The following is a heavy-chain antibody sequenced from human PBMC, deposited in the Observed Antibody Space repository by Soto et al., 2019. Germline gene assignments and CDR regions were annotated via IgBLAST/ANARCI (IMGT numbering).Heavy chain of an antibody. CDR2: IWSDGSHE. Sequence: QVQLVESGGGVVQPGRSLRLSCAASEFTFSRHGMHWVGQAPGKGLQWVGVIWSDGSHEVYADSVKGRFIISRDNSKNILYLQMNSLRAEDTAVYYCARERTFGDNKHNYMHVWGTGITVTVSS. CDR1: EFTFSRHG. D-gene: IGHD3-10*01. V-gene: IGHV3-33*01. CDR3: ARERTFGDNKHNYMHV. J-gene: IGHJ6*03.